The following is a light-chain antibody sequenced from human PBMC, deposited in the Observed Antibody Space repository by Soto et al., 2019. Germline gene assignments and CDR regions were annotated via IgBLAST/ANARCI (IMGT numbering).Light chain of an antibody. Sequence: EIVLTQSPATLSLSPGERATLSCRASQSVSSYLAWYQQKPGQAPRLLIYDASNRATGVPARFSGSGSGTDFTLTISRLAPEDFAVYYCQQRSNWGHTFGGGTKVEIK. CDR1: QSVSSY. J-gene: IGKJ4*01. V-gene: IGKV3-11*01. CDR3: QQRSNWGHT. CDR2: DAS.